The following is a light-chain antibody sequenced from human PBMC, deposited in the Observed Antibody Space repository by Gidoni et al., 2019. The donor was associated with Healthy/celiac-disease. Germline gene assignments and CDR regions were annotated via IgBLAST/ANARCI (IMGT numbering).Light chain of an antibody. Sequence: DIALTQSPGTLSWSPGERATLSCRASQSVSSSYLAWYPQKPGEAPRLLIYGASSRATGIPDRFSGSGSGTDFTLTISRLEPEDCAVYYCQQYGSSPSITFGQGTRLEIK. J-gene: IGKJ5*01. CDR2: GAS. V-gene: IGKV3-20*01. CDR3: QQYGSSPSIT. CDR1: QSVSSSY.